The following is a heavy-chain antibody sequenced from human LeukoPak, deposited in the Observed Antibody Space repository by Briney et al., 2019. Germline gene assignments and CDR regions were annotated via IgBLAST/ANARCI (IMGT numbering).Heavy chain of an antibody. CDR2: MNWNGGGI. CDR1: RYTFADNG. D-gene: IGHD5-18*01. V-gene: IGHV3-20*04. J-gene: IGHJ4*02. CDR3: ARDDRGFTYGYFDY. Sequence: PAGSLRLSCADSRYTFADNGMSWVRHAPEEGLEWVSPMNWNGGGIGYADFVKGRFTMSRDHVKNSLYLQMNSLRAEDTALYYCARDDRGFTYGYFDYWRQGTQVTVPS.